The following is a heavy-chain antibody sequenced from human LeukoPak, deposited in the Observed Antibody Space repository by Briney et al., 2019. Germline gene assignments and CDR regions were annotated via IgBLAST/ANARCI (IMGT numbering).Heavy chain of an antibody. CDR2: MNPNSGNT. CDR1: GYTFTSHD. Sequence: ASVKVSCKASGYTFTSHDINWVRQATGQGLEWMGWMNPNSGNTGYAQKFQGRVTITRNTSISTAYMELSSLRSEDTAVYYCARERHYDYVWGSYRYTTGFDYWGQGTLVTVSS. CDR3: ARERHYDYVWGSYRYTTGFDY. V-gene: IGHV1-8*03. D-gene: IGHD3-16*02. J-gene: IGHJ4*02.